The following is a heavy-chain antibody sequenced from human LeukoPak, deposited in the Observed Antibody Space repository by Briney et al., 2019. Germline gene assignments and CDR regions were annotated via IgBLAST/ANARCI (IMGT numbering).Heavy chain of an antibody. D-gene: IGHD2-2*01. CDR3: ARDREYCSSTSCYRGFDP. J-gene: IGHJ5*02. CDR1: GYTFTSYG. CDR2: ISAYNGNT. Sequence: GASVKVSCKASGYTFTSYGISWVRQAPGQGLEWMGWISAYNGNTNYAQKLQGRVTMTTDTSTSTAYMELRSLRSDDTAVYYCARDREYCSSTSCYRGFDPWGQGTLVTVSS. V-gene: IGHV1-18*01.